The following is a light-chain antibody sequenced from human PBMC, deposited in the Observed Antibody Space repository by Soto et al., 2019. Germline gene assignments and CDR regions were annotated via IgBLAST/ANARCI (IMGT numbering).Light chain of an antibody. CDR3: QQYGSSLRT. V-gene: IGKV3-20*01. CDR2: DAS. Sequence: EIVLTQSPGTLSLSPGERATLSCRASQGVASRSLAWYKQKPGQAPRLLIYDASTRATGIPARFSGSGSGTDFTLTITGLEPEDLAVYYCQQYGSSLRTFGQGTKVEIK. CDR1: QGVASRS. J-gene: IGKJ1*01.